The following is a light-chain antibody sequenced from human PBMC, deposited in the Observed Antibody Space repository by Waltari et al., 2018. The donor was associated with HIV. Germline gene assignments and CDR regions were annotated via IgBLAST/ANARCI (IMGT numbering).Light chain of an antibody. Sequence: SYVLTQPPSVSLAPGQTANIACGGTNIGTKSVHWYQLKPGQAPVLVVYDDSVRPSGIPERLSGSNSGNTATLTITRVEAGDEADYFCQVWDIGSEHVVFGGGTKLTVL. CDR2: DDS. CDR3: QVWDIGSEHVV. CDR1: NIGTKS. J-gene: IGLJ3*02. V-gene: IGLV3-21*02.